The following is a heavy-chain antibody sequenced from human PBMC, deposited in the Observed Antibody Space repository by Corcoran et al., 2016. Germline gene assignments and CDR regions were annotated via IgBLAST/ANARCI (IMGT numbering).Heavy chain of an antibody. CDR1: GFTFGDYA. CDR3: TRDQVAATAPDV. CDR2: IRSKAYGGTT. J-gene: IGHJ6*02. Sequence: EVQLVESGGGLVKPGRSLRLSCTASGFTFGDYAMSWFRQAPGKGLEWVGFIRSKAYGGTTEYAASVKGRFTISRDDSKSIAYLQMNSLKTEDTAVYSCTRDQVAATAPDVWGQGTTVTVSS. V-gene: IGHV3-49*05. D-gene: IGHD2-15*01.